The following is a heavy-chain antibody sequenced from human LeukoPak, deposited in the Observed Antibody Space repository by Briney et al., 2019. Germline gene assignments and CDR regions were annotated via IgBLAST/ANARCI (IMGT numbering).Heavy chain of an antibody. V-gene: IGHV3-48*01. Sequence: GGSLRLSCAASGFTFSSYSMNWVRQAPGKGLEWVSYISTSSSIIHYADSVKGRFIISRDNAKKSLYLQVNSLRAEDTAVYYCARDVYGSGSRGNTLDFWGQGTLVTVSS. D-gene: IGHD3-10*01. CDR3: ARDVYGSGSRGNTLDF. CDR2: ISTSSSII. CDR1: GFTFSSYS. J-gene: IGHJ4*02.